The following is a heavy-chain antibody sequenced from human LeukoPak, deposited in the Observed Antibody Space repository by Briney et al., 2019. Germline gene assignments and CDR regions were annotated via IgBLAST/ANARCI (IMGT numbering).Heavy chain of an antibody. CDR1: GGSINSGGYY. CDR3: SIEPAAGPGNY. V-gene: IGHV4-61*02. Sequence: SETLSLTCTVSGGSINSGGYYWSWIRQSAGKGLEWIGRIYTSASTNYNPSLKSRVTISLDTSKNQFSLKLSSVTAADTAVYYCSIEPAAGPGNYWGQGTLVTVSS. J-gene: IGHJ4*02. D-gene: IGHD3-10*01. CDR2: IYTSAST.